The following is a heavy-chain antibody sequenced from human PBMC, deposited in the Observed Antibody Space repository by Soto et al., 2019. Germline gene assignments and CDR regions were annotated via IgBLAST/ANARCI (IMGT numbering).Heavy chain of an antibody. CDR2: IYTSGST. D-gene: IGHD6-6*01. CDR3: ARAPPPYSSSSDYFDY. J-gene: IGHJ4*02. CDR1: GGSISSSSCY. Sequence: TLSLTCTVSGGSISSSSCYWSWIRQPAGKGLEWIGRIYTSGSTNYNPSLKSRVTMSVDTSKNQFSLKLSSVTAADTAVYYCARAPPPYSSSSDYFDYWGQGTLVTVSS. V-gene: IGHV4-61*02.